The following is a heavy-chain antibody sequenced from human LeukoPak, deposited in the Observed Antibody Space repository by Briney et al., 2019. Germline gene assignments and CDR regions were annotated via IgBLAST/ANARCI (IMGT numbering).Heavy chain of an antibody. J-gene: IGHJ6*03. CDR1: GFTFNSYW. V-gene: IGHV3-7*01. CDR2: IKQDGSEK. D-gene: IGHD1-26*01. Sequence: PGGSLRLSCAASGFTFNSYWMSWVRQAPGKGLEWVANIKQDGSEKYYVDSVKGRFTISRDNAKNSLYLQMNSLRAKDTAVYYCARDQTKWEPLRRRDYYYMDVWGKGTTVTVSS. CDR3: ARDQTKWEPLRRRDYYYMDV.